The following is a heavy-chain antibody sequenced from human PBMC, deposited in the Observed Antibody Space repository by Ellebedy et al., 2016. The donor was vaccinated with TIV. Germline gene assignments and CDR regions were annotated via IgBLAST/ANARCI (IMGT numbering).Heavy chain of an antibody. CDR3: ARGIYGSGTIDY. CDR1: GGSISSYY. Sequence: MPSETLSLTCTVSGGSISSYYWSWIRQTPGQGLEWIGYMYYSGSPNYNPSLRSRVTISVDTSKNQFPLKLSAVTAADTAVYYCARGIYGSGTIDYWGQGTLVTVSS. CDR2: MYYSGSP. D-gene: IGHD3-10*01. V-gene: IGHV4-59*08. J-gene: IGHJ4*02.